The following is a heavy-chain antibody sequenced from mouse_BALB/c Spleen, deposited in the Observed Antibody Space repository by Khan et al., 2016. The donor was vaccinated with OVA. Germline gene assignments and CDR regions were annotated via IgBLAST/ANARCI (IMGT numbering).Heavy chain of an antibody. CDR1: GFSLSSYG. Sequence: QVQLKESGPGLVQPSQSLSITCTVSGFSLSSYGVHWVRQSPGKGLEWLGVIWRGGSTDYNAAFMSRLSITKDNSKSQVFFKMNSLQADDTAIYXCAKKGDFYYAMDYWGQGTSVTVSS. V-gene: IGHV2-5*01. CDR2: IWRGGST. CDR3: AKKGDFYYAMDY. J-gene: IGHJ4*01. D-gene: IGHD3-3*01.